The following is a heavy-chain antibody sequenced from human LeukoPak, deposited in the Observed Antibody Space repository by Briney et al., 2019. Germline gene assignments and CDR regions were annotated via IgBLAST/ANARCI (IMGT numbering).Heavy chain of an antibody. CDR1: GYSFTSYW. J-gene: IGHJ5*02. CDR3: ARRGAYGGNPNWFDP. D-gene: IGHD4-23*01. Sequence: GESLKISCKGSGYSFTSYWIGWVRQMPGKGLEWMGIIYPGDSDTRYSPSFQGQVTISADKSISTAYLQWSSLKASDTAVYYCARRGAYGGNPNWFDPWGQGTLVTVSS. CDR2: IYPGDSDT. V-gene: IGHV5-51*01.